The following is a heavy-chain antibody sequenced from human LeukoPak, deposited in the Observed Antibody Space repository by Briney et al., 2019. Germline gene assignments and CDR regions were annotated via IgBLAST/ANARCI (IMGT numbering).Heavy chain of an antibody. CDR3: ARGAGATKNWFDP. CDR1: GYTFTSYD. D-gene: IGHD1-26*01. V-gene: IGHV1-8*01. J-gene: IGHJ5*02. CDR2: MNPNSGNT. Sequence: ASVTVSCKASGYTFTSYDINWVRQATGQGLEWMGWMNPNSGNTGYAQKFQGGVTMTRNTSISTAYMELSSLRSEDTAVYYCARGAGATKNWFDPWGQGTLVTVSS.